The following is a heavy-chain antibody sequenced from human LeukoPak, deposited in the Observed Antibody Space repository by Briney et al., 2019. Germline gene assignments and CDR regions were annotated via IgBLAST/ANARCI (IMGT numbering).Heavy chain of an antibody. D-gene: IGHD2-2*01. CDR1: GFPFSTYG. CDR3: RVVPAATMLRDS. Sequence: GGSLRLSCAASGFPFSTYGMHWVRQAPGKGLEWLAVLGDDGINTHYADSVKGRFTISRDNSQNTLYLQMISLRAEDTAVYYCRVVPAATMLRDSWGQGTLVTVSS. V-gene: IGHV3-33*01. CDR2: LGDDGINT. J-gene: IGHJ4*02.